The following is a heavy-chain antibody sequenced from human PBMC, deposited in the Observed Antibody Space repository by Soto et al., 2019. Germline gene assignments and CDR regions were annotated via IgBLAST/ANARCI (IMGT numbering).Heavy chain of an antibody. Sequence: QVHLGPSGGGVVQPGRSLRLSCAASGFSFNNFGMHWVRQAPGKGLEWVAVISYDGSNKYYADSVRGRFTISRDDSKDTLYLQMNSLRAEDTAVYYCAKDGTYCGGDCYPIFNFDSWGQGTLVTVSS. CDR2: ISYDGSNK. CDR3: AKDGTYCGGDCYPIFNFDS. J-gene: IGHJ4*02. V-gene: IGHV3-30*18. CDR1: GFSFNNFG. D-gene: IGHD2-21*02.